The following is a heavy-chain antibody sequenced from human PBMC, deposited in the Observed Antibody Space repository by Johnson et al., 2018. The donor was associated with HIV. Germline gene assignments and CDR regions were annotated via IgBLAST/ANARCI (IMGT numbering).Heavy chain of an antibody. CDR2: ISYDGTNK. D-gene: IGHD4-17*01. CDR3: AKDLRTVKAFDI. V-gene: IGHV3-30-3*01. CDR1: GFTFSSYA. Sequence: QVQLVESGGGVVQTGRSLRLSCAASGFTFSSYAMHWVRQAPGKGLEWVAIISYDGTNKYYADSVKGRFTISRDNSKNTLYLQMNSLRAEDTAVYYCAKDLRTVKAFDIWGQGTMVTVSS. J-gene: IGHJ3*02.